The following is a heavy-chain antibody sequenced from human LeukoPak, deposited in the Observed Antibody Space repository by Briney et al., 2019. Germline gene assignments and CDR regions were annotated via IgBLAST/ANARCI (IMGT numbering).Heavy chain of an antibody. CDR3: ASLTPNYSSGWFGAFDI. V-gene: IGHV3-30-3*01. D-gene: IGHD6-19*01. J-gene: IGHJ3*02. CDR1: GFTFSSYA. CDR2: ISYDGSNK. Sequence: PGGSLRLSCAASGFTFSSYAMHWVRQAPGKGLEWVAVISYDGSNKYYADSVKGRFTISRDNSKNTLYLQMNSLRAEDTAVYYCASLTPNYSSGWFGAFDIWGQGTMVTVSS.